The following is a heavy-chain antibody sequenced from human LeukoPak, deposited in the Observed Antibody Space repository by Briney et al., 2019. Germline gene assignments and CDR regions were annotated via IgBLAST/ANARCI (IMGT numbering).Heavy chain of an antibody. V-gene: IGHV4-34*01. Sequence: SETLSLTCAVYGGSFSGYYWSWIRQPPGKGLEWIGEINRSGSTNYNPSLKSRVTISVDTSKNQFSLKLSSVTAADTAVYYCAREGDGWFDYWGQGTLVTVSS. CDR2: INRSGST. CDR3: AREGDGWFDY. J-gene: IGHJ4*02. CDR1: GGSFSGYY. D-gene: IGHD5-24*01.